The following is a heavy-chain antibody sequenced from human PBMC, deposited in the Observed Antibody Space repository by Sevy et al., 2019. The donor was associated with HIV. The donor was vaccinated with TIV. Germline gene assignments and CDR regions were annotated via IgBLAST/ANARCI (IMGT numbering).Heavy chain of an antibody. J-gene: IGHJ4*01. CDR3: ARDGGYSIKWYPLY. D-gene: IGHD6-13*01. Sequence: GGSLRLSCAASGFAFSSHAMHWVRQAPGKGLEWVAVISYDGTETFYAASVEGRFTISRDNSKNMLSLQINSLRPEDMAVYYCARDGGYSIKWYPLYWGHGTLVTVSS. CDR2: ISYDGTET. V-gene: IGHV3-30-3*01. CDR1: GFAFSSHA.